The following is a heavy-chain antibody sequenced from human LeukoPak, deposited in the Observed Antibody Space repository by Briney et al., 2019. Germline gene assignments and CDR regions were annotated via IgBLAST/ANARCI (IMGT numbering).Heavy chain of an antibody. J-gene: IGHJ4*02. CDR3: ARAVILWWGSYYFDY. CDR1: GYTFTSYG. V-gene: IGHV1-18*01. CDR2: ISAYNGNT. Sequence: ASVKVSCKASGYTFTSYGISWVRQAPGQGLEWMGWISAYNGNTNYAQKLQGRVTMTTDTSTSTAYMELRSLRSDDTAVYYCARAVILWWGSYYFDYWGQGTLVTVSS. D-gene: IGHD2-21*01.